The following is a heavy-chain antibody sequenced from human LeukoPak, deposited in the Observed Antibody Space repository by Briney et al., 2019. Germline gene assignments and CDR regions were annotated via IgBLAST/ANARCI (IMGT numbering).Heavy chain of an antibody. CDR2: IYYSGST. CDR1: GGSISSYY. J-gene: IGHJ4*02. CDR3: ARRYCSSTSCYSSFDY. V-gene: IGHV4-59*08. D-gene: IGHD2-2*01. Sequence: PSETLSLTCTVSGGSISSYYWSWIRQPPGKGLEWIGYIYYSGSTNYNPSLKSRVTISVDTSKNQFSLKLSSVTAADTAVYYCARRYCSSTSCYSSFDYWGQGTLVTVSS.